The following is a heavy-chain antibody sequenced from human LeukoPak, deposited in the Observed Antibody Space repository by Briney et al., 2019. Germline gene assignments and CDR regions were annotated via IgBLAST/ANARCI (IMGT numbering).Heavy chain of an antibody. J-gene: IGHJ4*02. D-gene: IGHD3-3*01. Sequence: ASVKVSCKVSGYTLTELSMHWVRQAPGKGLEWMGGFDPEDGETIYAQKFQGRVTMTEDTSTDTAYMELSSLRSEDTAVYYCATDPKFGVVMNYWGQGTLVTVSS. V-gene: IGHV1-24*01. CDR1: GYTLTELS. CDR3: ATDPKFGVVMNY. CDR2: FDPEDGET.